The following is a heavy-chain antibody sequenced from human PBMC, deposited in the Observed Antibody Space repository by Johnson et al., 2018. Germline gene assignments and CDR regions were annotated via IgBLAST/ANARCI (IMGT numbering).Heavy chain of an antibody. V-gene: IGHV3-7*01. CDR3: ARVRAVATPPGEYFQH. J-gene: IGHJ1*01. CDR2: IKQDGSER. D-gene: IGHD5-12*01. CDR1: GFTFSNFW. Sequence: VQLVQSGGDLVQPGGSLRLSCAASGFTFSNFWMSWVRQAPGKGLEWVANIKQDGSERYYVDSVKGRFTISRDNAKNSLYLQMNSLRAEDTAVYHCARVRAVATPPGEYFQHWGQGTLVTVSS.